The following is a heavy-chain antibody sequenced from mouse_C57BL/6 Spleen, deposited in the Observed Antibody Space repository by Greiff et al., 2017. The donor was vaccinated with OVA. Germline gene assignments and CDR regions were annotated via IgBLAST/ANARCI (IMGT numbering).Heavy chain of an antibody. CDR1: GYSFTGYY. J-gene: IGHJ2*01. Sequence: VQLQQSGPELVKPGASVKISCKASGYSFTGYYMNWVKQSPEKSLEWIGEINPSTGGTTYNQKFKAKATLTVDKSSSTAYMQLKSLTSEDSAVYYCARSEDGYSYFDDWGQGTTLTVSS. CDR2: INPSTGGT. V-gene: IGHV1-42*01. D-gene: IGHD2-3*01. CDR3: ARSEDGYSYFDD.